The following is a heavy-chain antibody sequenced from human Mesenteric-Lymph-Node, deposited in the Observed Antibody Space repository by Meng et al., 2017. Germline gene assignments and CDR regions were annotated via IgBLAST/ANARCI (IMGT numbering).Heavy chain of an antibody. J-gene: IGHJ4*02. V-gene: IGHV4-34*01. Sequence: ESLKISCAVYGGSFSGYYWSWIRQPPGKGLEWIGEINHSGSTNYNPSLKSRVTISVDTSKNQFSLKLSSVTAADAAVYYCARGLHRTAIRDYWGQGTLVTVSS. CDR1: GGSFSGYY. D-gene: IGHD2-21*02. CDR2: INHSGST. CDR3: ARGLHRTAIRDY.